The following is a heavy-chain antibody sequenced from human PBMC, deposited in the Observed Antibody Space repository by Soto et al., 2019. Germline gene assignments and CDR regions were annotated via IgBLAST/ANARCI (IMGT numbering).Heavy chain of an antibody. CDR2: ISGSGGST. CDR1: GFTFSSYA. CDR3: AKVGTTYYDILTGYYPDY. V-gene: IGHV3-23*01. Sequence: PGGSLRLSCVASGFTFSSYAMSWVRQAPGRGLEWVSAISGSGGSTYYADSVKGRFTISRDNSKNTLYLQMNSLRAEDTAVYYCAKVGTTYYDILTGYYPDYWGQGTLVTVSS. J-gene: IGHJ4*02. D-gene: IGHD3-9*01.